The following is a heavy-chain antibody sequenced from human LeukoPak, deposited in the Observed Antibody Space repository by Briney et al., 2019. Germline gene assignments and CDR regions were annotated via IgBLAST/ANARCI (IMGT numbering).Heavy chain of an antibody. Sequence: GGSLRLSCAASGVTFSNAWMTWVRQAPGKGLEWVGRIKSKTDGGTTDYAAPVKGRFIISRDDSENTLYLQMNSLKTDDTAVYYCTTPSFGSGRSDYWGQGTLVTVSS. CDR1: GVTFSNAW. CDR3: TTPSFGSGRSDY. D-gene: IGHD3-10*01. J-gene: IGHJ4*02. V-gene: IGHV3-15*01. CDR2: IKSKTDGGTT.